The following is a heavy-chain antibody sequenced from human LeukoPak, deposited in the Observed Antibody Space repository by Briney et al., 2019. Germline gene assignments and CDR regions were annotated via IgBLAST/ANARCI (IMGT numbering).Heavy chain of an antibody. CDR3: ASSGGFWSGYLTVEGDAFDM. CDR2: IKQDGSEK. V-gene: IGHV3-7*01. CDR1: GFTFSSYW. Sequence: GGSLRLSCATAGFTFSSYWMSWVSQAPGKGRGWVANIKQDGSEKNYGDSGKGRFTICRDNAKNSLYMQIKGLRADETAVYYCASSGGFWSGYLTVEGDAFDMWGEGTMVTVSS. J-gene: IGHJ3*02. D-gene: IGHD3-3*01.